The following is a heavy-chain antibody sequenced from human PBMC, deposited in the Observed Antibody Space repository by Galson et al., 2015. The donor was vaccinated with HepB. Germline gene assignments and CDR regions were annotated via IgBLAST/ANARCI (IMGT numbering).Heavy chain of an antibody. CDR3: ARGGHCTGGVCYSYYYYYYMDV. CDR2: ISYDGSNK. V-gene: IGHV3-30*03. D-gene: IGHD2-8*02. Sequence: LRLSCAASGFTFSSYGMHWVRQAPGKGLEWVAVISYDGSNKYYADSVKGRFTISRDNSKNTLYLQMNSLRAEDTAVYYCARGGHCTGGVCYSYYYYYYMDVWGKGTTVTVSS. J-gene: IGHJ6*03. CDR1: GFTFSSYG.